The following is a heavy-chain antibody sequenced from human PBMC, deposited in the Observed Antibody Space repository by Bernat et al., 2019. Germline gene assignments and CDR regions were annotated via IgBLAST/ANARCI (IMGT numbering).Heavy chain of an antibody. Sequence: EVQLVESGGGLVQPGRSLRLSCAASGFTFDDYAMHGVRQAPGKGLEWVSGISWNSGSIGYADSVKGRFTISRDNAKNSLYLQMNSLRAEDTALYYCARDPPDYGFDYWGQGTLVTVSS. CDR2: ISWNSGSI. D-gene: IGHD4-17*01. CDR1: GFTFDDYA. J-gene: IGHJ4*02. V-gene: IGHV3-9*01. CDR3: ARDPPDYGFDY.